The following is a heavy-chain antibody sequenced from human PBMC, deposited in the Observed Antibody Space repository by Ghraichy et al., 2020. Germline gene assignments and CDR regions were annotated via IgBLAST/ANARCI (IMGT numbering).Heavy chain of an antibody. D-gene: IGHD1-1*01. V-gene: IGHV3-7*01. CDR3: ARAYHWDDPLKRTFDY. CDR2: IKKDGSEK. CDR1: GFTFSNYW. Sequence: GGSLRLSCAASGFTFSNYWMTWVRQAPGEGLEWVAKIKKDGSEKYYVDSVKGRFTISKDNTKNSLYLEMNSLRAEDSAVYYCARAYHWDDPLKRTFDYWGQGTLVTVSS. J-gene: IGHJ4*02.